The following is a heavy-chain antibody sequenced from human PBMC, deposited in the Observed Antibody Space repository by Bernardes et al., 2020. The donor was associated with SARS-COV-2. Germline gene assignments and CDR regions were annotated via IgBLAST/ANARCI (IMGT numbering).Heavy chain of an antibody. CDR1: GFSVSNNY. Sequence: GGSLRLSCEASGFSVSNNYMSWVRQAPGKGLEWVSVIYSGGGAYHADSVKGRFSISRDNSKNTLYLQMNSLRAEDTAVYYCARNDFWSGYRFDYWGQGALVTVSS. V-gene: IGHV3-53*01. D-gene: IGHD3-3*01. J-gene: IGHJ4*02. CDR2: IYSGGGA. CDR3: ARNDFWSGYRFDY.